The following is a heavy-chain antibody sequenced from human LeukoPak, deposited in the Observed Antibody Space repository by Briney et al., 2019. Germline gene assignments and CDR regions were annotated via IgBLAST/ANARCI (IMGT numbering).Heavy chain of an antibody. CDR2: ISSSCSNT. Sequence: GGSLRLSCAASGFSLSTYTMKWVRQAPGKGLEWVSSISSSCSNTYYPDSVKGRFTISSDNAKNSLHLQMNSLRAEDTAVYYCARVPPHYWGQGTLVTVSS. V-gene: IGHV3-21*01. CDR1: GFSLSTYT. CDR3: ARVPPHY. J-gene: IGHJ4*02.